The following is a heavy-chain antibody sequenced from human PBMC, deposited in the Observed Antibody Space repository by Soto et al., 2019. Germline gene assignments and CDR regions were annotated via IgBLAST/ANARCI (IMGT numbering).Heavy chain of an antibody. Sequence: EVQLVESGGGLVQPGGSLRLSCAASGFTFRSYAMNWVRQAPGKGLEWVSYINSGSSTIYYADSAKGRFSISRDNAKNSLYLQMNSLRDEDTAVYFCVSDRGYTGYDLGYWGQGALVTVSS. CDR1: GFTFRSYA. CDR3: VSDRGYTGYDLGY. CDR2: INSGSSTI. D-gene: IGHD5-12*01. V-gene: IGHV3-48*02. J-gene: IGHJ4*02.